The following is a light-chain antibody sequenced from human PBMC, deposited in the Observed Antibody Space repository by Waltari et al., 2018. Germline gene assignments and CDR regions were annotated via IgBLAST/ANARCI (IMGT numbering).Light chain of an antibody. J-gene: IGKJ4*01. Sequence: DIVLTQSPDSLAVSLGERATINCKSSPGVLYSSNNKNYLAWYQQKTRKPPKLHIYWASTRESWVPDRFSGSGSGTDFTLTISSLQAEDVAVYYCQQYYSTPPTFGGGTKVEIK. CDR3: QQYYSTPPT. CDR2: WAS. V-gene: IGKV4-1*01. CDR1: PGVLYSSNNKNY.